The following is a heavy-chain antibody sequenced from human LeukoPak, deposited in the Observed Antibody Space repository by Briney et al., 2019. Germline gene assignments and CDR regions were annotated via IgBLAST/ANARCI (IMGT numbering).Heavy chain of an antibody. J-gene: IGHJ5*02. CDR2: MYIIGKS. Sequence: SETLSLTCTVSGDSISSYYWSWIRQPAGKGLEWIGRMYIIGKSNYNPSLRSRVTMSVDTSKNQLSLKLRSVTAADTAVYYCARTMIRGVENWFDPWGQGTLVTVSS. V-gene: IGHV4-4*07. CDR3: ARTMIRGVENWFDP. CDR1: GDSISSYY. D-gene: IGHD3-10*01.